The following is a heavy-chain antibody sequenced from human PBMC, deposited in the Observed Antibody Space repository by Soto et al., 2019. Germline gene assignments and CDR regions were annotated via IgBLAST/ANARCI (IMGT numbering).Heavy chain of an antibody. CDR3: ARDCASTSCSVWRD. D-gene: IGHD2-2*01. Sequence: EVQLLESGGDLVQPGGCLRLSCAASGFSLNNFAMAWVRQAPGKGLEWVSTITSSGDKTSYADSVKGRFIISRDNSKNMLYLQMNSLRVEDTALYYCARDCASTSCSVWRDWGQGTLVTVSS. CDR1: GFSLNNFA. CDR2: ITSSGDKT. V-gene: IGHV3-23*01. J-gene: IGHJ4*02.